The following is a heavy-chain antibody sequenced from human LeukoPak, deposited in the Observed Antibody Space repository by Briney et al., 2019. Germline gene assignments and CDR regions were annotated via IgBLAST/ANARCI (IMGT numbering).Heavy chain of an antibody. CDR2: IYYSGST. CDR1: GGSISSYY. D-gene: IGHD2-15*01. J-gene: IGHJ5*02. Sequence: SGTLSLTCTVSGGSISSYYWSWIRQPPGKGLEWIGYIYYSGSTNYNPSLKSRVTISVDTSKNQFSLKLSSVTAADTAVYYCARAGKDTYCSGGSCYWFDPWGQGTLVTVSS. CDR3: ARAGKDTYCSGGSCYWFDP. V-gene: IGHV4-59*01.